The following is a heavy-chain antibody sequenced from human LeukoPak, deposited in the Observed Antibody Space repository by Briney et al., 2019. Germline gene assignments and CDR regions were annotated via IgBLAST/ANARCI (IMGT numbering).Heavy chain of an antibody. CDR2: INPNSGGT. CDR3: ARVRCSSTSCKYYFDY. D-gene: IGHD2-2*01. CDR1: GYTFTGYY. V-gene: IGHV1-2*02. J-gene: IGHJ4*02. Sequence: ASVKVSCKASGYTFTGYYMHWVRQAPGQGLEWMGWINPNSGGTNYAQKFQGRVTMTRDTSISTAYMELSRLRSDDTAVYYCARVRCSSTSCKYYFDYWGQGTLVTVSS.